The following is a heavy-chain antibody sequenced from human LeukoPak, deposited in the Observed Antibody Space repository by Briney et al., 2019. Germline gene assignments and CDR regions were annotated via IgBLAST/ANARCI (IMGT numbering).Heavy chain of an antibody. Sequence: PSETLSLTCAVSGGPFSGYFWSWIRQSLGKGLEGIGEIHNSGTTNYNPSLNSRVTISEDTSKNQFYLNLSSVTAADTAVYYCARRYYYNLGSFPFDFWGQGTLVTVSS. V-gene: IGHV4-34*01. J-gene: IGHJ4*02. D-gene: IGHD3-10*01. CDR3: ARRYYYNLGSFPFDF. CDR1: GGPFSGYF. CDR2: IHNSGTT.